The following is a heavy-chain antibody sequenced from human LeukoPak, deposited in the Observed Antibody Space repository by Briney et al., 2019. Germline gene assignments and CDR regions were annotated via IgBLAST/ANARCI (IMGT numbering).Heavy chain of an antibody. V-gene: IGHV1-2*02. J-gene: IGHJ6*03. D-gene: IGHD5-24*01. CDR3: AREGGYKALRYMDV. CDR2: INPNSGGT. Sequence: ASVKVSCKASGYTFTGYYMHWVRQAPGQGLEWMGWINPNSGGTNYAQKFQGRVTMTRDTSISTAYMELSRLRSDDTAVYYCAREGGYKALRYMDVWGKGTTVTVSS. CDR1: GYTFTGYY.